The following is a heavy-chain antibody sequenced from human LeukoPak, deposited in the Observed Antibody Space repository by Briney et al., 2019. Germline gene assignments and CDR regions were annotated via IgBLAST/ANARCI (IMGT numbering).Heavy chain of an antibody. CDR3: AKRDCSGGRCYYDY. D-gene: IGHD2-15*01. CDR2: ISGSGGST. Sequence: GGSLRLSCAASGFTFSSDAMSWVRQAPGKGLEWVSGISGSGGSTDYADSVKGRFTISRDNSKNTLYLQMNSLRAEDTAVYYCAKRDCSGGRCYYDYWGQGTLVTVSS. J-gene: IGHJ4*02. CDR1: GFTFSSDA. V-gene: IGHV3-23*01.